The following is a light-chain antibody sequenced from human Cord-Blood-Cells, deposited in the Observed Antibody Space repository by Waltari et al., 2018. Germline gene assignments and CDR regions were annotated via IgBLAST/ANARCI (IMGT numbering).Light chain of an antibody. CDR1: QSVLYSSNNKYY. V-gene: IGKV4-1*01. CDR2: WAS. CDR3: QQYYSTPRT. J-gene: IGKJ1*01. Sequence: DLVMTQSPVSLAVSLGERATIHFKSSQSVLYSSNNKYYLAWYQKKPGQPPKLLIYWASTRESGVPDCCSGGGSGEDFTLTISSQQAEDVAVYYCQQYYSTPRTFGQGTKVEIK.